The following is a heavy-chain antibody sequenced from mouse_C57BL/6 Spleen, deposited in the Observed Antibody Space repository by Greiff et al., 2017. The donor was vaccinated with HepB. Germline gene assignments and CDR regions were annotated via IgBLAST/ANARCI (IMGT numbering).Heavy chain of an antibody. D-gene: IGHD1-1*01. CDR3: TPYYGSSPRYFDV. CDR1: GFNIKDYY. J-gene: IGHJ1*03. V-gene: IGHV14-1*01. Sequence: VQLKESGAELVRPGASVKLSCTASGFNIKDYYMHWVKQRPEQGLKWIGRIDPEDGDTEYAPKFQGKATMTADTSSNTAYLQLSSLTSEDTAVYYCTPYYGSSPRYFDVWGTGTTVTVSS. CDR2: IDPEDGDT.